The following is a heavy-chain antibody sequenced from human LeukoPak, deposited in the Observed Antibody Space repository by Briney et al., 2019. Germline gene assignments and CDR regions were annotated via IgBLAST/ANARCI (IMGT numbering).Heavy chain of an antibody. CDR2: IWYDGSNK. V-gene: IGHV3-33*06. CDR1: GFTFSSYG. J-gene: IGHJ4*02. D-gene: IGHD2-2*01. Sequence: GRSLRLSCAASGFTFSSYGMHWVRQAPGRGLEWVAVIWYDGSNKYYADSVKGRFTISRDNSKNTLYLQMNSLRAEDTAVYYCAKDSLTSSTSITGIDYWGQGTLATVSS. CDR3: AKDSLTSSTSITGIDY.